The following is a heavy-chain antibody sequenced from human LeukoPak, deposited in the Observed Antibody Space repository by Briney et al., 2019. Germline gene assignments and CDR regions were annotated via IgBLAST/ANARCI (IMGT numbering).Heavy chain of an antibody. V-gene: IGHV1-2*02. CDR2: ITPKSGGT. J-gene: IGHJ6*02. CDR1: GYTFTDYY. CDR3: ARDRYDSVNYYGLDV. D-gene: IGHD3-22*01. Sequence: ASVKVSCKASGYTFTDYYMHWVRQAPGQGLEWMGWITPKSGGTNYAQKFQGRVTMTRDTSISTAYMELSRLRSDDAAVYYCARDRYDSVNYYGLDVWGQGTTVTVAS.